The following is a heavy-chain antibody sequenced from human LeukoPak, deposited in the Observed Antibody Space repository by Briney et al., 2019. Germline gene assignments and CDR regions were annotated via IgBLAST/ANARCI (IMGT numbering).Heavy chain of an antibody. CDR1: GGSISSGSYY. V-gene: IGHV4-61*02. CDR3: AGAVGYDSSGYYRFPIDY. D-gene: IGHD3-22*01. CDR2: MYTSGST. J-gene: IGHJ4*02. Sequence: SGTLSLTCTVSGGSISSGSYYWSWIGQPAGKGLEWIGRMYTSGSTNYNPSLKSRVTISVDTSKNQLSLKLSSVTAADTAVYYCAGAVGYDSSGYYRFPIDYWGQGTLVTVSS.